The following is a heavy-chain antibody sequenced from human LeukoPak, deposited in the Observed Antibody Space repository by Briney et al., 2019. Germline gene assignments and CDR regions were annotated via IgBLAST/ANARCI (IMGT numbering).Heavy chain of an antibody. CDR2: ISSNGGST. V-gene: IGHV3-64*01. Sequence: GGSLRLSCAASGFTFSSYAMSWVRQAPGKGLEWVSAISSNGGSTYYANSVKGRFTISRDNSKNTLYLQMGSLRAEDMAVYYCARGVLRYFDWLVAGDAFDIWGQGTMVTVSS. CDR3: ARGVLRYFDWLVAGDAFDI. D-gene: IGHD3-9*01. J-gene: IGHJ3*02. CDR1: GFTFSSYA.